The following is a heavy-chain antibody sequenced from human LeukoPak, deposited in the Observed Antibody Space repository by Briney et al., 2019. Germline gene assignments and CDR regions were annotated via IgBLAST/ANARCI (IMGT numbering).Heavy chain of an antibody. CDR3: AKSGGYGLIDY. CDR2: IYHSGST. J-gene: IGHJ4*02. Sequence: PSETLSLTCTVSGYSISSGYYWAWIRQPPGKGLEWIGSIYHSGSTYYNPSLKSRVTISVDTSKNQFSLRLNSVTAADTAMYFCAKSGGYGLIDYWGQGTRVIVSS. V-gene: IGHV4-38-2*02. CDR1: GYSISSGYY. D-gene: IGHD1-26*01.